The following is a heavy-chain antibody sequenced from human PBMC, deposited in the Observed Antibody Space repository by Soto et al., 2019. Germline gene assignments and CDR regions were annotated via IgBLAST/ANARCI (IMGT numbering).Heavy chain of an antibody. Sequence: GASVKVSCKASGYTFTRYTMNWVRQAPGQRLEWMGWINPDNGNTKSSQKFQDRVIITRDTSASTAYMDLSSLRSEDTAVYYCERGIATAKLDPWGQGTLVTVSS. CDR1: GYTFTRYT. V-gene: IGHV1-3*01. CDR2: INPDNGNT. J-gene: IGHJ5*02. D-gene: IGHD2-15*01. CDR3: ERGIATAKLDP.